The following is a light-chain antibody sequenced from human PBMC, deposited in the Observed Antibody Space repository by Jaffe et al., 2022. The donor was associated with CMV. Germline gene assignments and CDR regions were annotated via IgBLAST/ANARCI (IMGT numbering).Light chain of an antibody. V-gene: IGLV2-14*03. J-gene: IGLJ2*01. CDR3: SSYTSSNTLVL. Sequence: QSALTQPASVSGSPGQSITISCTGTSSDVGGYKYVSWYQQHPGKAPKLMIYDVTNRASGVSNRFSGSKSGNTASLTISGLQAEDEADYYCSSYTSSNTLVLFGGGTKLTVL. CDR2: DVT. CDR1: SSDVGGYKY.